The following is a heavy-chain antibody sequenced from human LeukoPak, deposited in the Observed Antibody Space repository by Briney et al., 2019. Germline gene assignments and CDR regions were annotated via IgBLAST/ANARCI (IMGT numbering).Heavy chain of an antibody. V-gene: IGHV3-23*01. CDR1: GFTFSSYA. CDR3: AKGDSGPPRGFGYFDY. CDR2: ISGSGGST. J-gene: IGHJ4*02. Sequence: GGSLRLSCAASGFTFSSYAMSWVRQAPGKGLEWVSAISGSGGSTYYADSVKGRFTISRDNSKNTLHLQMNSLRAEDTAVYYCAKGDSGPPRGFGYFDYWGQGTLVTVSS. D-gene: IGHD5-12*01.